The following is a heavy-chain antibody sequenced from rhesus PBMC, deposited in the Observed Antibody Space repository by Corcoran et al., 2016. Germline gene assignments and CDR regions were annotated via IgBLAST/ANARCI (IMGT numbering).Heavy chain of an antibody. V-gene: IGHV4S17*01. CDR2: IYGSSGST. CDR3: ARDLGSWSGRYFDY. Sequence: QVQLQESGPGLVKPSETLSPTCAVSGGSISSGYYYWSWIRQPQGKGLGWIGYIYGSSGSTNYNPSLKNRVTISKDASKNAFSLKLSSVTAADTAVYYCARDLGSWSGRYFDYWGQGVLVTVSS. CDR1: GGSISSGYYY. J-gene: IGHJ4*01. D-gene: IGHD6-13*01.